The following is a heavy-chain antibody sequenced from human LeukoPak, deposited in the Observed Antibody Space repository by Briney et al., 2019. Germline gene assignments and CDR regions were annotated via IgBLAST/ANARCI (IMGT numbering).Heavy chain of an antibody. D-gene: IGHD3-22*01. Sequence: ASVKVSCKASGYTFTGYYMHWVRQAPGQGLEWMGWINPNSGGTNYAQKFQGRVTMTRDTSISTAYMELSRLRSDDTAVYYCASTSGGSYYDSSGYYDPTNYGMDVWGQGTTVTVSS. CDR2: INPNSGGT. V-gene: IGHV1-2*02. J-gene: IGHJ6*02. CDR1: GYTFTGYY. CDR3: ASTSGGSYYDSSGYYDPTNYGMDV.